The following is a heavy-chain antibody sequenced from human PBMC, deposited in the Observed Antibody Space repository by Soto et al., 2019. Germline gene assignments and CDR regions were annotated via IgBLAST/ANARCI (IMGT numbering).Heavy chain of an antibody. CDR3: ARDEAVAGTGDAFDI. CDR2: ISAYNGNT. V-gene: IGHV1-18*01. D-gene: IGHD6-19*01. CDR1: GYTFTSYG. J-gene: IGHJ3*02. Sequence: ASVKVSCKASGYTFTSYGISWVRQAPGQGLEWMGWISAYNGNTNYAQKLQGRVTMTTDTSTSTAYMELRSLRSDDTAVYYCARDEAVAGTGDAFDIWGQGTMVTVSS.